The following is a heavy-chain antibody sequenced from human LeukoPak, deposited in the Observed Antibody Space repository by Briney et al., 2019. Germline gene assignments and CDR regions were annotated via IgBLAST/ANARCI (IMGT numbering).Heavy chain of an antibody. V-gene: IGHV4-39*01. Sequence: PSETLSLTCTVSGGSISSSTYYWGWIRRPPGKGLEWIGSIYYSGSTYHNPSLKSRTTVSVDTSKNQFSLKLSSVTAADTAVYYCVRGSTLRHYQYWGQGTLVTVSS. CDR2: IYYSGST. J-gene: IGHJ4*02. CDR3: VRGSTLRHYQY. CDR1: GGSISSSTYY. D-gene: IGHD3-16*01.